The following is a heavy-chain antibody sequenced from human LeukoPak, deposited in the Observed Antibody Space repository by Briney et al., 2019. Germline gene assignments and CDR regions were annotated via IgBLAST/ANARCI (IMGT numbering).Heavy chain of an antibody. V-gene: IGHV4-39*01. Sequence: SETLSLTCTVSGGSISSSSYYWGWIRQPPGKGLEWIGSIYYSGSTYYSPSLKSRVTISVDTSKNQFSLKLSSVTAADTAAYYCASSGYSSGWSKSYYYGMDVWGQGTTVTVSS. J-gene: IGHJ6*02. CDR1: GGSISSSSYY. CDR3: ASSGYSSGWSKSYYYGMDV. CDR2: IYYSGST. D-gene: IGHD6-19*01.